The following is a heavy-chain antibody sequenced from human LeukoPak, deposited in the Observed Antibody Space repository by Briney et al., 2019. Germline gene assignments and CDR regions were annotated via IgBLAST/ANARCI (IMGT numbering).Heavy chain of an antibody. CDR3: ARPKGSNFWNGYAFDI. D-gene: IGHD3-3*01. V-gene: IGHV1-69*04. CDR1: GGTFSSYA. CDR2: IIPILGIA. J-gene: IGHJ3*02. Sequence: SVKVSCKASGGTFSSYAISWVRQAPGQGLEWMGRIIPILGIANYAQKFQGRVTITADKSTSTAYMELSSLRSEDTAVYYCARPKGSNFWNGYAFDIWGQGTMVTVSS.